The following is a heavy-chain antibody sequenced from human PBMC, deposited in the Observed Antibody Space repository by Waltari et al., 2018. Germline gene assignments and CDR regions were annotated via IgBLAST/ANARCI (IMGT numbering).Heavy chain of an antibody. CDR3: AKDARGGTSVHDGYYFDS. CDR2: ISWNSGSI. Sequence: EVQLVESGGGLVQPGRSLSLSCAASGFPFEDYAMHWVRQSQGKGLEWVSGISWNSGSIAYADSVKGRFTISRDNTKNSLYLEMNSLKTDDTAFYFCAKDARGGTSVHDGYYFDSWGQGIRVTVSS. CDR1: GFPFEDYA. V-gene: IGHV3-9*01. J-gene: IGHJ4*02. D-gene: IGHD2-2*01.